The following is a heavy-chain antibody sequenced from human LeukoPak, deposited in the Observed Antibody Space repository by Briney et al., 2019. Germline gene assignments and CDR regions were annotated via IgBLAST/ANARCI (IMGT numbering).Heavy chain of an antibody. V-gene: IGHV4-59*01. J-gene: IGHJ3*01. CDR1: GGSISSYY. CDR2: IYYSGST. CDR3: ARGELQYFAWFSRQGAFDV. D-gene: IGHD3-9*01. Sequence: SETLSLTCTVSGGSISSYYWSWIRQPPGKGLEWIGYIYYSGSTDYNPSLKSRVTISVDTSKNQFSLKLRSVTAADTAVYYCARGELQYFAWFSRQGAFDVWGQGTMVTVSS.